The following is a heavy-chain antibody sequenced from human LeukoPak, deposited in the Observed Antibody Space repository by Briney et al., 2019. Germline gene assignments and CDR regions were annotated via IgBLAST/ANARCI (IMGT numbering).Heavy chain of an antibody. V-gene: IGHV4-31*03. CDR3: ARITIFGVVFDY. CDR2: IYYSGST. Sequence: SQTLSLTCTVSGGSISSGGYYWSWIRQPPGKGLEWIGYIYYSGSTYYNPSLKSRVTISVDRSKNQFSLKLSSVTAADTAVYYCARITIFGVVFDYWGQGTLVTVSS. J-gene: IGHJ4*02. D-gene: IGHD3-3*01. CDR1: GGSISSGGYY.